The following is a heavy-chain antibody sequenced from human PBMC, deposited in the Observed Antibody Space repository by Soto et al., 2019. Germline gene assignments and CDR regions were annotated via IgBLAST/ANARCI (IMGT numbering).Heavy chain of an antibody. Sequence: HITLKKSGPTLVKPTQTLTLTCIFSGFSLRTSGVGVVWIRQPPGNALEWLGFIYLNDDTRYSPSLKRRLTITKDTSKNQVVLTMTNMDPVDTATYYCAKSGSSGWYGWFDPWGQGTLVTVSS. J-gene: IGHJ5*02. CDR1: GFSLRTSGVG. D-gene: IGHD6-19*01. CDR3: AKSGSSGWYGWFDP. V-gene: IGHV2-5*01. CDR2: IYLNDDT.